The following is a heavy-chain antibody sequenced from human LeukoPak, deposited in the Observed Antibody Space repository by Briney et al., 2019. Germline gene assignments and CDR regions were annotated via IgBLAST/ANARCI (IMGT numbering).Heavy chain of an antibody. J-gene: IGHJ1*01. Sequence: GGSLRLSCAASGFTFSSYGMHWVRQAPGKGLEWVAFIRYDGSNKYYADSVKGRFTISRDNSKNTLYLQMNSLRAEDTAVYYCATDDYGDYGYFQYWGQGTLVIVSS. CDR1: GFTFSSYG. V-gene: IGHV3-30*02. CDR2: IRYDGSNK. D-gene: IGHD4-17*01. CDR3: ATDDYGDYGYFQY.